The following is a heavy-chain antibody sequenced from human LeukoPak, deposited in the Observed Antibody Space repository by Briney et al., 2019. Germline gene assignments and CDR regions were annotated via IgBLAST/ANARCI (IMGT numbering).Heavy chain of an antibody. V-gene: IGHV3-74*01. CDR1: GFTFSSYW. CDR2: LDRDGSRI. J-gene: IGHJ4*02. Sequence: PGGSLRLSCAVSGFTFSSYWMHWVRQAPGKGLVWVSRLDRDGSRINYADSVKGRFTISRDNGKNTLFLQMNSLRAEDAAVYYCVRGNDYGGPHYWGQGTLVTVSS. D-gene: IGHD4-23*01. CDR3: VRGNDYGGPHY.